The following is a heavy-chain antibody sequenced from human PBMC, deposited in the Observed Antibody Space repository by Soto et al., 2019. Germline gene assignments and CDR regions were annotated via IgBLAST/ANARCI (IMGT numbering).Heavy chain of an antibody. Sequence: QVQLQESGPGLVKPSETLSLTCTVSAGSITNYYWNWIRQPPEKGLKWIGFIHHTGNSMSNPSLRSRVTMSVDTTEGQISLNLRAVTAADTAVYYCAKWNEMKRSFDDWGQGILVTVSS. CDR2: IHHTGNS. V-gene: IGHV4-59*01. D-gene: IGHD1-1*01. J-gene: IGHJ4*02. CDR1: AGSITNYY. CDR3: AKWNEMKRSFDD.